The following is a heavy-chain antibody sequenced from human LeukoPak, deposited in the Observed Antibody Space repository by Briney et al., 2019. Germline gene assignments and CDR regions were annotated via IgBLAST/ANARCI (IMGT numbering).Heavy chain of an antibody. CDR1: GFTFSRYW. D-gene: IGHD1-1*01. Sequence: NPGGSLRLSCAASGFTFSRYWMTWVRQAPGKGLEWVANIKEDGSENSYVEPVKGRFTISRDNAKNSLYLQLNSLRAEDTAVYFCARQRYSDYWGQGTLVTVSS. CDR3: ARQRYSDY. V-gene: IGHV3-7*01. CDR2: IKEDGSEN. J-gene: IGHJ4*02.